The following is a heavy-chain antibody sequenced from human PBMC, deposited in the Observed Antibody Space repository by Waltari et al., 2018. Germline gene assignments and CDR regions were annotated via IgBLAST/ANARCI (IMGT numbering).Heavy chain of an antibody. J-gene: IGHJ6*03. CDR3: ARGIAARGYYYYMDV. Sequence: QVQLVQSGAEVKKHGSSVKVSCKASGGTFSSYAISWVRQAPGQGLEWMGGIIPMLGIGNNAQKFQGRVTITADESTSTAYMELSSLRSEDTAVYYCARGIAARGYYYYMDVWGKGTTVTVSS. CDR1: GGTFSSYA. CDR2: IIPMLGIG. V-gene: IGHV1-69*04. D-gene: IGHD6-6*01.